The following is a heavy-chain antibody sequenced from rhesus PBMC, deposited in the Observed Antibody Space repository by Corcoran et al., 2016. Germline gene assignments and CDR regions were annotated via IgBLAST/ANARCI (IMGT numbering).Heavy chain of an antibody. J-gene: IGHJ2*01. V-gene: IGHV4S14*01. CDR2: LYGSGVSN. CDR3: ARVGSSWSEWDTVGTEWYFDL. D-gene: IGHD5-42*01. CDR1: GYSISSGYY. Sequence: QVQLQESGPGLVKPSETLSLTCAVSGYSISSGYYWGWIRQPPGKGLEWLGSLYGSGVSNYLNPSLKGRVPRSVDTSKNQFSLKRSSVTASDTAVYYCARVGSSWSEWDTVGTEWYFDLWGPGTPITISS.